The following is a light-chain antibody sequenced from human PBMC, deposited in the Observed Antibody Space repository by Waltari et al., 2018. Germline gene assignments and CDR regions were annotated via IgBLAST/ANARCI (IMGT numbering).Light chain of an antibody. J-gene: IGKJ1*01. CDR1: QGISNY. CDR2: AAS. CDR3: QKYNGAPWT. V-gene: IGKV1-27*01. Sequence: DIQMTQSPSSLSASVGDRVTIPCRASQGISNYLAWSQQKPGKVPKVLIYAASTLQSVVPSRFSGSGSGTDFTLVISSLQPEDVATYYCQKYNGAPWTFGQGTKVEIK.